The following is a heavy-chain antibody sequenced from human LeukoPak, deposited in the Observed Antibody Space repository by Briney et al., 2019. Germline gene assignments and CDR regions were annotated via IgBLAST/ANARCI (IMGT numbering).Heavy chain of an antibody. CDR2: IWYEGSNK. D-gene: IGHD3-22*01. CDR3: ARGGGYQFYYSGMDV. J-gene: IGHJ6*02. CDR1: GFTFRNYD. V-gene: IGHV3-33*01. Sequence: GGSLRLSCAASGFTFRNYDMHWVRQAPGKGLEWVAVIWYEGSNKYYADSVKGRFTISRDNFKNTLYLQINSLRAEDTAVYYCARGGGYQFYYSGMDVWGQGTTVTVSS.